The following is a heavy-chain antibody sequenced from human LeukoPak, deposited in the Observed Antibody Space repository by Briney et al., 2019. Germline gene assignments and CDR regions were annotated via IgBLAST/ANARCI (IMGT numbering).Heavy chain of an antibody. D-gene: IGHD2-2*02. Sequence: GGSLRLSCAASGFTFSSYWMSWVRQAPGKGLEWVSYISSSGSTIYYADSVKGRFTISRDNAKNSLYLQMNSLRAEDTAVYYCARVHCSSTSCYRIFDYWGQGTLVTVSS. CDR2: ISSSGSTI. CDR1: GFTFSSYW. V-gene: IGHV3-48*04. CDR3: ARVHCSSTSCYRIFDY. J-gene: IGHJ4*02.